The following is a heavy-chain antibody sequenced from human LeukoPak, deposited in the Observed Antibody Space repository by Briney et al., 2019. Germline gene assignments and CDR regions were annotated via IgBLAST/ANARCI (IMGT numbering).Heavy chain of an antibody. V-gene: IGHV2-5*01. J-gene: IGHJ5*01. D-gene: IGHD3-3*01. CDR1: GFSLSTSEVG. CDR2: IYWNEDK. CDR3: AHRQIIKPFDS. Sequence: SGPTLVNPTQTVTLTCTFSGFSLSTSEVGVGWIRQPPGKALEWLALIYWNEDKRYSPSLKSRLTITKDTSKNQVVLTMTNMDPVDTATYYCAHRQIIKPFDSWGQGTLVTVSS.